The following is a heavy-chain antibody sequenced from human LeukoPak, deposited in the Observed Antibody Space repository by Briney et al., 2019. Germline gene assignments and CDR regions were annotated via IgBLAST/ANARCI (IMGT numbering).Heavy chain of an antibody. CDR3: ARGGTYYDILTGPALDY. Sequence: GGSLRLSCAASGFTFSSYAMHWVRQAPGKGLEWVAVISYDGSNKYYADSVKGRFTISRDNSKNTLYLQMNSLRAEDTAVYYCARGGTYYDILTGPALDYWGQGTLVTVSS. CDR2: ISYDGSNK. V-gene: IGHV3-30*01. CDR1: GFTFSSYA. D-gene: IGHD3-9*01. J-gene: IGHJ4*02.